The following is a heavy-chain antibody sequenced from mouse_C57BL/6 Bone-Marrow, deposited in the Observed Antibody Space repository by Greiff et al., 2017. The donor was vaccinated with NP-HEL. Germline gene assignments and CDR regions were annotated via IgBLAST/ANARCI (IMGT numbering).Heavy chain of an antibody. D-gene: IGHD1-1*01. CDR1: GYTFTSYW. Sequence: VQLQQPGAELVKPGASVKLSCKASGYTFTSYWMQWVKQRPGQGLEWIGEIDPSDSYTNYNQKFKGKATLTVDTSSSTAYMQLSSLTSEDSAVYYCAREGKYYYGSRPYWGQGTTLTVSS. V-gene: IGHV1-50*01. CDR2: IDPSDSYT. J-gene: IGHJ2*01. CDR3: AREGKYYYGSRPY.